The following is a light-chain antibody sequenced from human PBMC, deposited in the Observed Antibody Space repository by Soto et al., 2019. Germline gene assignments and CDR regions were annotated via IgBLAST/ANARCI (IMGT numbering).Light chain of an antibody. CDR1: RNDIGTYTY. CDR2: EVS. J-gene: IGLJ3*02. V-gene: IGLV2-14*01. CDR3: AAWDDSLSGWV. Sequence: QSGLTQPASVSGSPGQSITISCTGTRNDIGTYTYVSWYQHHPGKAPKLLIYEVSDRPSGVSNRFSGSKSGNTASLTISGLQAEDEADYYCAAWDDSLSGWVFGGGTKLTVL.